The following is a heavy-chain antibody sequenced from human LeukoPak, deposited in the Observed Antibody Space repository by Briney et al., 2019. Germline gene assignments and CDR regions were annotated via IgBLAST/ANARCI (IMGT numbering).Heavy chain of an antibody. CDR3: AKDLYGDYNFDC. CDR2: ISGSDDST. V-gene: IGHV3-23*01. Sequence: GGSLRLSCAASGFTFTNYAMTWVRQAPGKGLEWISTISGSDDSTYYADSVKGRFTISRDNSKNTLYLQMNSLRAEDTAVYYCAKDLYGDYNFDCRGQGTLVTVPS. J-gene: IGHJ4*02. D-gene: IGHD4-17*01. CDR1: GFTFTNYA.